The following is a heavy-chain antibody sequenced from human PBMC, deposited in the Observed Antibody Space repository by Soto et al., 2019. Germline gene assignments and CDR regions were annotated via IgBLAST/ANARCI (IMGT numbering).Heavy chain of an antibody. J-gene: IGHJ4*02. V-gene: IGHV4-30-2*06. CDR1: GASISYGGYS. CDR2: ISHLEST. CDR3: ARGGGYDSFDY. Sequence: SETLSLTCTVSGASISYGGYSWSWIRQSPGKGLEWIGYISHLESTYFHPSFKSRLTMSIDRTRNQFSLKLSSVTAADMAAYYCARGGGYDSFDYWGQGVLVTVSS. D-gene: IGHD5-12*01.